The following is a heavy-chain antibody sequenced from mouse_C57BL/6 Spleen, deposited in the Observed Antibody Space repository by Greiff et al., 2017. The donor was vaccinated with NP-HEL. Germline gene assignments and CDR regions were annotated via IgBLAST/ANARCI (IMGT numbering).Heavy chain of an antibody. CDR1: GYTFTSYW. Sequence: QVQLQQPGAELVKPGASVKMSCKASGYTFTSYWITWVKQRPGQGLEWIGDIYPGSGSTNYNEKFKSKATLTVDTSSSTAYMQLSSLPSEDSAVHYCASHDSTTGDSMDYWGQGTSVTVSS. CDR2: IYPGSGST. CDR3: ASHDSTTGDSMDY. D-gene: IGHD1-1*01. V-gene: IGHV1-55*01. J-gene: IGHJ4*01.